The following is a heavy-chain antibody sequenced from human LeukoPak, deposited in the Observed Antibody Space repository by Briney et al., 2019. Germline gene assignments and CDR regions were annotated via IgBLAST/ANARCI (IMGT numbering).Heavy chain of an antibody. CDR3: AREAYDILTGYYPGYFDL. CDR1: GFTFSSYS. CDR2: ISSSSSYI. V-gene: IGHV3-21*01. Sequence: GGSLRLSCAASGFTFSSYSMNWVRQAPGKVLEWVSSISSSSSYIYYADSVKGRFTISRDNAKNSLYLQMNSLRAEDTAVYYCAREAYDILTGYYPGYFDLWGRGTLVTVSS. D-gene: IGHD3-9*01. J-gene: IGHJ2*01.